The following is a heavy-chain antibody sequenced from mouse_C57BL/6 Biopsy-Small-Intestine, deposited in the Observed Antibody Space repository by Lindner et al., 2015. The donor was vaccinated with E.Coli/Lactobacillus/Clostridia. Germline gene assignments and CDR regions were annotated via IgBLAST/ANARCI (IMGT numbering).Heavy chain of an antibody. D-gene: IGHD2-2*01. V-gene: IGHV5-17*01. CDR1: GFTFSDYG. CDR3: ARRLMDGYYFDY. J-gene: IGHJ2*01. CDR2: ISSGSSTI. Sequence: VQLQESGGGLVKPGGSLKLSCAASGFTFSDYGMHWVRQAPEKGLEWVAYISSGSSTIYYADTVKGRFTISRDNAKNTLFLQMTSLRSEGTAMYYCARRLMDGYYFDYWGQGTTLTVSS.